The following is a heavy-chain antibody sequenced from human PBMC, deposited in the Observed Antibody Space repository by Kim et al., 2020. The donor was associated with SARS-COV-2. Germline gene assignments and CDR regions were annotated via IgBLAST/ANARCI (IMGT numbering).Heavy chain of an antibody. D-gene: IGHD2-8*01. Sequence: SETLSLTCTVSGGSISSYYWSWIRQPPGKGLEWIGYIYYSGSTNYNPSLKSRVTISVDTSKNQFSLKLSSVTAADTAVYYCARDAPEVLDYYGMDVWGQGTTVTVSS. J-gene: IGHJ6*02. V-gene: IGHV4-59*13. CDR3: ARDAPEVLDYYGMDV. CDR2: IYYSGST. CDR1: GGSISSYY.